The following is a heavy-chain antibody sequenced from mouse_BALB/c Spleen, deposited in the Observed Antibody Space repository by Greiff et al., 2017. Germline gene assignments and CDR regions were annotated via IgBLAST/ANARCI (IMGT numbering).Heavy chain of an antibody. D-gene: IGHD3-1*01. J-gene: IGHJ4*01. CDR2: ISSGSSTI. CDR1: GFTFSSFG. V-gene: IGHV5-17*02. Sequence: EVNLVESGGGLVQPGGSWKLSCAASGFTFSSFGMHWVRQAPEKGLEWVAYISSGSSTIYYADTVKGRFTISRDNPKNTLFLQMTSLRSEDTAMYYCARSGYLYAMDYWGQGTSVTVSS. CDR3: ARSGYLYAMDY.